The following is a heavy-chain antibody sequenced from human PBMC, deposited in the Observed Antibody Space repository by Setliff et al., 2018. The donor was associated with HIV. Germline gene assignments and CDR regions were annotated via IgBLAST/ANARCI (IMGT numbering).Heavy chain of an antibody. J-gene: IGHJ4*02. CDR2: IYHTGTT. CDR3: ARGMVRGLRWDS. CDR1: GDSINRGSYY. V-gene: IGHV4-61*01. D-gene: IGHD3-10*01. Sequence: SETLSLTCTVSGDSINRGSYYWTWIRQPPGKGLQWMGYIYHTGTTNYNRSLESRLTISVDTSKNQFSLKLSSVTAADTAVYYCARGMVRGLRWDSWGQGTLVTVSS.